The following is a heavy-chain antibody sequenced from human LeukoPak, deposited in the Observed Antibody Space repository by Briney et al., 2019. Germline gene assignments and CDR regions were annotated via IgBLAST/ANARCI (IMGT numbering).Heavy chain of an antibody. CDR1: GGSISSYH. CDR3: ARDITIFGVVDY. Sequence: SENLSLTCTVSGGSISSYHWSWIPQPPGNGLEWIWRISTSGSTNYNPSIKSRVTMSVATSKIQFSLKLSSVTAADTAVYYCARDITIFGVVDYWGQGTLVTVSS. CDR2: ISTSGST. J-gene: IGHJ4*02. D-gene: IGHD3-3*01. V-gene: IGHV4-4*07.